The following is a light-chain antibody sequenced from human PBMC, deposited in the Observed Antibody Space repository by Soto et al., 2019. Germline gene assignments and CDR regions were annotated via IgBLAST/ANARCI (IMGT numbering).Light chain of an antibody. CDR2: DAS. V-gene: IGKV3-11*01. Sequence: EIVLTQSPATLSLSPGERATLSCRASQSVSNYLAWYQQKPGQAPRLLVYDASNRATGIPARFSGSGSGTDFTLTINSLEPEDFAVYYGQQRSNWPPYTFGQGTKLEIK. CDR1: QSVSNY. J-gene: IGKJ2*01. CDR3: QQRSNWPPYT.